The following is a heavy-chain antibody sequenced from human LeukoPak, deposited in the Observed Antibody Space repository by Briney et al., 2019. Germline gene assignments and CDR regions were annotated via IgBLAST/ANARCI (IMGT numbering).Heavy chain of an antibody. CDR1: GFTFSNYW. Sequence: GGSLRLSCAASGFTFSNYWMSWVRQAPGKGLEWVANIKQDGSEKYYVDSVKGRFTISRDNAKNSLYLQMNSLRAEDTAVYYCAREPLDTSGYYYGTLDYWGQGTLVTVSS. D-gene: IGHD3-22*01. CDR3: AREPLDTSGYYYGTLDY. V-gene: IGHV3-7*01. CDR2: IKQDGSEK. J-gene: IGHJ4*02.